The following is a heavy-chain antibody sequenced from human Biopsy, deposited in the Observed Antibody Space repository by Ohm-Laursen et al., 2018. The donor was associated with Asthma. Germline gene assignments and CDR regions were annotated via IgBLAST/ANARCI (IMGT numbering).Heavy chain of an antibody. V-gene: IGHV4-61*05. Sequence: GTLSLTCTVSGAYIETPDYHWSWIRQSPGRGLEWIGEIYYSGSTNYHPPLKGRVTISVAKSKNQFSLRLTSVTAADTAVYYCARAIGTGDWYFDVWGRGTLVTVSS. J-gene: IGHJ2*01. CDR2: IYYSGST. D-gene: IGHD1-1*01. CDR1: GAYIETPDYH. CDR3: ARAIGTGDWYFDV.